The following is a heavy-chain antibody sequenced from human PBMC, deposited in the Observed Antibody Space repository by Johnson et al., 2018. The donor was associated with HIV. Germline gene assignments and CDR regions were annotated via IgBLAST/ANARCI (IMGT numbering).Heavy chain of an antibody. D-gene: IGHD2-21*02. CDR3: ARAGCGGDCSTDAFDI. J-gene: IGHJ3*02. CDR1: GFTFSSYA. V-gene: IGHV3-23*04. CDR2: ISGSGGST. Sequence: VQLVESGGGLVQPGGSLRLSCAASGFTFSSYAMSWVRQAPGKGLEWVSAISGSGGSTYYADSVKGRFTISRDNSKNTLYLQMNSLRAEDTAVYYGARAGCGGDCSTDAFDIWGQGTMVSVSS.